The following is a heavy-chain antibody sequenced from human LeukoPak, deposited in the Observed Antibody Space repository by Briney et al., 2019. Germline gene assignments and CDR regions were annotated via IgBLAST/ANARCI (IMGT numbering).Heavy chain of an antibody. CDR3: ARGTEGYSYGYYFDY. CDR2: IYYSGST. Sequence: PSETLSLTCTVSGGSISSYYWSWIRQPPGKGVEWIGYIYYSGSTNYNPSLKSRVTISVDTSKNQFSLKLSSVTAADTAVYYCARGTEGYSYGYYFDYWGQGTLVTVSS. CDR1: GGSISSYY. D-gene: IGHD5-18*01. V-gene: IGHV4-59*01. J-gene: IGHJ4*02.